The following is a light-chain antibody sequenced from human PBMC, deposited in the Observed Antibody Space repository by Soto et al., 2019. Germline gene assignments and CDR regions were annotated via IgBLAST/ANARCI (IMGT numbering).Light chain of an antibody. V-gene: IGLV2-23*02. CDR2: EVS. J-gene: IGLJ7*02. Sequence: QSALTQPASVSGSPGQSITISCTGTSSDVGSYNLVSWYQQHPGKAPKLMIYEVSKRPSGVSNRFSGSKSGNTASLTISGLQLEEEGDNYSASCADGSVFSVFGGGPQLTAL. CDR3: ASCADGSVFSV. CDR1: SSDVGSYNL.